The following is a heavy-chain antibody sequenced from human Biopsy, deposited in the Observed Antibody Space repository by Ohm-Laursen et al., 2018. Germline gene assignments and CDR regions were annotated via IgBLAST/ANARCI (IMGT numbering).Heavy chain of an antibody. V-gene: IGHV4-38-2*01. CDR3: ARVGSGWAPFDK. CDR2: IFKDGNT. CDR1: GYSISSDYR. Sequence: SDTLSLTCAVSGYSISSDYRWGWIRQAPGKTLEWLGNIFKDGNTQYNPSLRSRLIISIDTSKNQFSLMMTSVSGADTAVYFCARVGSGWAPFDKWGPGTLVTVSS. D-gene: IGHD6-19*01. J-gene: IGHJ4*02.